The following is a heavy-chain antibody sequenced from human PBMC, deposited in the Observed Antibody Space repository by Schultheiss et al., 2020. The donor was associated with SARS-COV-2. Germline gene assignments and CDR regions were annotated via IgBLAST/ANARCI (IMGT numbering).Heavy chain of an antibody. V-gene: IGHV1-2*02. CDR3: ARADRDYYYYGKDV. CDR2: INPNSGGT. CDR1: GYSFIGYY. Sequence: ASVKVSCKTSGYSFIGYYMHWVRQAPGQGLEWMGWINPNSGGTNYAQKFQGRVTMTRDTSISTAYMELRRLTSDDTAVYYCARADRDYYYYGKDVWGQGTTVTVSS. D-gene: IGHD1-14*01. J-gene: IGHJ6*02.